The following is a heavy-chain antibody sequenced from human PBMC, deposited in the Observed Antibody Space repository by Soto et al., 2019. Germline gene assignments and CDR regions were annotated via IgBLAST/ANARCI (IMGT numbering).Heavy chain of an antibody. Sequence: SETLSLTCAVYGGSFSGYYWSWIRQPPGKGLEWIGEINHSGSTNYNPSLKSRVTISVDTSKNQFSLKLSSVTAADTAVYYCAKRRERYHDFWSARAPSWFDPWGQGTLVTVSS. CDR2: INHSGST. J-gene: IGHJ5*02. CDR1: GGSFSGYY. D-gene: IGHD3-3*01. V-gene: IGHV4-34*01. CDR3: AKRRERYHDFWSARAPSWFDP.